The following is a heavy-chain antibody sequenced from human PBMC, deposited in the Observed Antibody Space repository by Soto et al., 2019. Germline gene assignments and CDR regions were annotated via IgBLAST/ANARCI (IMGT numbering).Heavy chain of an antibody. V-gene: IGHV3-33*01. CDR2: IWYDGSNK. Sequence: QVQLVESGGGVVQPGRSLRLSCAASEFTFSSYGMHWVRQAPGKGLEWVAVIWYDGSNKYYADSVKGRFTISRDNSKNTLYLQMNSLRAEDTAVYYCARDREDTAMAYDYWGQGTLVTVSS. D-gene: IGHD5-18*01. CDR1: EFTFSSYG. J-gene: IGHJ4*02. CDR3: ARDREDTAMAYDY.